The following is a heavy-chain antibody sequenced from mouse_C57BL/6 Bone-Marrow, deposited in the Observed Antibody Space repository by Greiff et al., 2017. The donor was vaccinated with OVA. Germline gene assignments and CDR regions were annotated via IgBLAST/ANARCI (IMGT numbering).Heavy chain of an antibody. V-gene: IGHV2-4*01. Sequence: VQLQQSGPGLVQPSQSLSITCTVSGFSLTSYGVHWVRQPPGKGLEWLGVIWSGGSTDYNAAFISRLSISKDNSKSQVFFKMNSLQADDTAIYYCAKFPHYYGSSYPAWFAYWGQGTLVTVSA. CDR1: GFSLTSYG. CDR3: AKFPHYYGSSYPAWFAY. J-gene: IGHJ3*01. D-gene: IGHD1-1*01. CDR2: IWSGGST.